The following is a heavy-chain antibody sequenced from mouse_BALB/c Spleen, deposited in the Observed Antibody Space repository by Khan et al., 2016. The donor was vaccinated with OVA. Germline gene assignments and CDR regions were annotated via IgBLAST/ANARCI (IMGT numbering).Heavy chain of an antibody. Sequence: EVQLQQSGPELMKPGASVKISCKASGYSFTSYYIHWIMQSHGKSLEWIGYIDPFSGGITYNQKFKGKATLTVDKSSSTAYINFSNLTSEDSAVYYVTRHGYVAWFTYWGQGTLVTVSA. CDR3: TRHGYVAWFTY. CDR1: GYSFTSYY. J-gene: IGHJ3*01. V-gene: IGHV1S135*01. D-gene: IGHD2-2*01. CDR2: IDPFSGGI.